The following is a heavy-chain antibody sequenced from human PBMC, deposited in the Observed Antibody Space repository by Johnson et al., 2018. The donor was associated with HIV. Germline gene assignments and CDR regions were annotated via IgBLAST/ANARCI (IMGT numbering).Heavy chain of an antibody. J-gene: IGHJ3*02. CDR1: GFTFDDYA. CDR3: TTDVPGGPYYNAFDI. V-gene: IGHV3-9*03. Sequence: VHLVESGGGLVQPGRSLRLSCAASGFTFDDYAMHWVRQAPGKGLEWVSAISSNGGSTYYANSVKGRFTISRDNSKNTLYLQMNSLKTEDMAVYYCTTDVPGGPYYNAFDIWGQGTMVTVSS. D-gene: IGHD1-26*01. CDR2: ISSNGGST.